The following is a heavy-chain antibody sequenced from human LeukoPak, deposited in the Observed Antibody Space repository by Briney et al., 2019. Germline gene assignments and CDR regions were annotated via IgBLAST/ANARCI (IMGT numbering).Heavy chain of an antibody. CDR2: IYYSGST. CDR3: ARRAVYSKAGRYAFDI. V-gene: IGHV4-39*01. D-gene: IGHD6-13*01. J-gene: IGHJ3*02. CDR1: GGSISSSIYY. Sequence: SETLSLTCTVSGGSISSSIYYWGWIRQPPGKGLEWIGSIYYSGSTYYNPSLKSRVTISVDTSKNQFSLKPSSVTAADTAVYYCARRAVYSKAGRYAFDIWGQGTMVTVSS.